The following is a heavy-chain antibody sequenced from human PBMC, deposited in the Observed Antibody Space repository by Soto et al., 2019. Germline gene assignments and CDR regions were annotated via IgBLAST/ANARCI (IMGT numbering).Heavy chain of an antibody. Sequence: QVQLQQWGAGLLRPSETLSLTCAVSGGSFNGYYWSWLRQPPGKGLEWIGETHHSGNTNYNPSLKSRVTIAVDTSKKQFSLKLTSVTAADTAVYYCAIGSGLWWEGYWGQGTLVTVSS. V-gene: IGHV4-34*01. CDR2: THHSGNT. D-gene: IGHD2-21*01. CDR1: GGSFNGYY. J-gene: IGHJ4*02. CDR3: AIGSGLWWEGY.